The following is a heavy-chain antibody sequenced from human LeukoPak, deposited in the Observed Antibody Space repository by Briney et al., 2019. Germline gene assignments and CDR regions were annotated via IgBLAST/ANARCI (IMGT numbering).Heavy chain of an antibody. CDR1: GGSIGSYY. D-gene: IGHD6-19*01. CDR2: IYYSGST. J-gene: IGHJ4*02. Sequence: SETLSLTCTVSGGSIGSYYWSWIRQPPGKGLEWIGYIYYSGSTNYNPSLKSRVTISVDTSKNQFSLKLSSVTAADTAVYYCARDTGSGWSSCDYWGQGTLVTVSS. V-gene: IGHV4-59*01. CDR3: ARDTGSGWSSCDY.